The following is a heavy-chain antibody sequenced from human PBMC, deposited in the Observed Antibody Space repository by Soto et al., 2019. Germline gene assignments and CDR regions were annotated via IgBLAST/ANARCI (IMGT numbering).Heavy chain of an antibody. CDR1: GFTFSSYA. Sequence: QVQLVESGGGVVQPGRSLRLSCAASGFTFSSYAMHWVRQAPGKGLEWVAVISYDGSNKYYADSVKGRFTISRDNSKNTLYLQMNSLRAEDTAVYYCAREGDGFDAAFDIWGQGTMVTVSS. CDR3: AREGDGFDAAFDI. J-gene: IGHJ3*02. V-gene: IGHV3-30-3*01. CDR2: ISYDGSNK. D-gene: IGHD5-12*01.